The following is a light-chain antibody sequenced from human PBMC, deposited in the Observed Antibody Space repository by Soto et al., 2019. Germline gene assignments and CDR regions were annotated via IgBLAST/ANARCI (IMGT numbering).Light chain of an antibody. V-gene: IGKV3-20*01. J-gene: IGKJ4*01. CDR1: QIFTSNF. Sequence: EIVLTQSPGTLSLSPGERATLSCRASQIFTSNFLAWYQQQPGQAPRLLIYAASSRATGIADWFSGSGSGTDFIITISRLEPEDFAVYYCQQHDSSSLTFGGGTKVEIK. CDR2: AAS. CDR3: QQHDSSSLT.